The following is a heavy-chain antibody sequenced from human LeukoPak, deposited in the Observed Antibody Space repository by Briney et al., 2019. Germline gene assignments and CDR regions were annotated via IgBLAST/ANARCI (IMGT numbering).Heavy chain of an antibody. CDR2: IKQDGSEK. CDR1: GFTFSSYW. J-gene: IGHJ6*02. V-gene: IGHV3-7*01. CDR3: ARGDDLGVAGRYYYYGMDV. Sequence: PGGSLRLSCAASGFTFSSYWMSWVRQAPGKGLEWVANIKQDGSEKYYVDSVKGRFTISRDNAKNSLYLQMNSLRAEDTAVYYCARGDDLGVAGRYYYYGMDVWAKGPRSPSP. D-gene: IGHD3-3*01.